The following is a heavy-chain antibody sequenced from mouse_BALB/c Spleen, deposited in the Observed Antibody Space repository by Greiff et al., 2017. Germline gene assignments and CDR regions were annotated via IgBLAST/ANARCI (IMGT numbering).Heavy chain of an antibody. Sequence: DVMLVESGGGLVQPGGSLRLSCATSGFTFTDYYMSWVRQPPGKALEWLGFIRNKANGYTTEYSASVKGRFTISRDNSQSILYLQMNTLRAEDSATYYCARDIPYEYDGNYDAMEYWGQGASVTVSS. CDR3: ARDIPYEYDGNYDAMEY. CDR1: GFTFTDYY. D-gene: IGHD2-4*01. J-gene: IGHJ4*01. V-gene: IGHV7-3*02. CDR2: IRNKANGYTT.